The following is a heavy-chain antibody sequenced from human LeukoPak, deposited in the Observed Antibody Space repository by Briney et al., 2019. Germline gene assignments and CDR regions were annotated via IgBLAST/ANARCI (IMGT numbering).Heavy chain of an antibody. J-gene: IGHJ6*02. CDR1: GGSISSYY. V-gene: IGHV4-59*08. CDR2: IYYSGST. Sequence: SETLSLTCTVSGGSISSYYWSRIRQPPGKGLEWIGYIYYSGSTNYNPSLKSRVTISVDTSKNQFSLKLSSVTAADTAVYYCARRKNDYYGMDVWGQGTTVTVSS. CDR3: ARRKNDYYGMDV. D-gene: IGHD2/OR15-2a*01.